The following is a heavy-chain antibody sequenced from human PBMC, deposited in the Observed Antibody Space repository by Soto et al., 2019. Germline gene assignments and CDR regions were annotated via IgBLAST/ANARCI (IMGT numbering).Heavy chain of an antibody. J-gene: IGHJ5*02. CDR1: GGSISSGGYY. D-gene: IGHD3-16*01. CDR3: ARGEWLGERRFDP. V-gene: IGHV4-31*03. CDR2: IYYSGNT. Sequence: QVQLQESGPGLVKPSQTLSLTCTVSGGSISSGGYYWSWIRQHPGKGLEWIGYIYYSGNTNYNPSLKSRVTLSVDTSNNQFSLKLGSVSAADTAVYYCARGEWLGERRFDPWGQGTLVTVSS.